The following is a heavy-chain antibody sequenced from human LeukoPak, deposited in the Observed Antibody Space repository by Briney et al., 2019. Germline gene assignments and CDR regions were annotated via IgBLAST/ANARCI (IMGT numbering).Heavy chain of an antibody. CDR3: ARDAEVGDLDY. D-gene: IGHD5-24*01. J-gene: IGHJ4*02. CDR2: IWYDGSNK. CDR1: GFTFSSYG. Sequence: GGSLRLSCAASGFTFSSYGMHWVRQAPGKGLEWVAVIWYDGSNKYYADSVKGRFTISRDNSKNTLYLQMNSLRAENTAVYYCARDAEVGDLDYWGQGTLVTVSS. V-gene: IGHV3-33*01.